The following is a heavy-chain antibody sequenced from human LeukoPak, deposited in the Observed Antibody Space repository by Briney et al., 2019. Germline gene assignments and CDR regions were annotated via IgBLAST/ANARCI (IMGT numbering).Heavy chain of an antibody. CDR1: GFTFSSYW. CDR2: IKQDGSEK. J-gene: IGHJ6*03. CDR3: ARGFGELNSYYYMDV. V-gene: IGHV3-7*01. Sequence: GGSLRLSCAASGFTFSSYWMSWVRQAPGKGLEWVANIKQDGSEKYYVDSVKGRFTISRDNAKNSLYLQMNSLRAEDTAVYYCARGFGELNSYYYMDVWGKGTTVPVSS. D-gene: IGHD3-10*01.